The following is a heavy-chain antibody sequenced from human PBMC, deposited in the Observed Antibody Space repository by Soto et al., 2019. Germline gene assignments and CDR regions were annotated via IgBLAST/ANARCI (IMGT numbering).Heavy chain of an antibody. CDR2: INPNSGGT. V-gene: IGHV1-2*04. J-gene: IGHJ4*02. Sequence: ASVKVSCKASGYTFTGYYMHWVRQAPGQGLEWMGWINPNSGGTNYAQKFQGWVTMTRDTSISTAYMELSRLRSDDTAVYYCARAYSCSWYYFDYWGQGTLVTVSS. D-gene: IGHD6-13*01. CDR3: ARAYSCSWYYFDY. CDR1: GYTFTGYY.